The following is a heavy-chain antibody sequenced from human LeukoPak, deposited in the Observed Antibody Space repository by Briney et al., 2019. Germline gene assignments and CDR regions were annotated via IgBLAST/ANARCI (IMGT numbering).Heavy chain of an antibody. CDR1: GYTFTGYY. J-gene: IGHJ6*03. V-gene: IGHV1-2*02. CDR2: INPNSGGT. D-gene: IGHD3-3*01. CDR3: ARGQDYDFWSGYFPSPYYYYMDV. Sequence: ASVKVSCKASGYTFTGYYMHWVRQAPGQGLEWMGWINPNSGGTNYAQKFQGRVTMTRDTSISTAYMELSRLRSDDTAVYYCARGQDYDFWSGYFPSPYYYYMDVWGKGTTVTVSS.